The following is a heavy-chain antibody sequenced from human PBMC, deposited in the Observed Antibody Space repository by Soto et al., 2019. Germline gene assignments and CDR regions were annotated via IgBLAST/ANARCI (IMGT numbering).Heavy chain of an antibody. J-gene: IGHJ4*02. CDR1: GGSISSSSYY. V-gene: IGHV4-39*01. Sequence: QLQLQESGPGLVKPSETLSLTCTVSGGSISSSSYYWGWIRQPPGKGLEWIGSIYYSGSTYYNPSLKSRVTISVDTSKIQFSLRRSSVTAADTAVYYCARVGALWFGEGGDYWGQGTLVTVSS. D-gene: IGHD3-10*01. CDR3: ARVGALWFGEGGDY. CDR2: IYYSGST.